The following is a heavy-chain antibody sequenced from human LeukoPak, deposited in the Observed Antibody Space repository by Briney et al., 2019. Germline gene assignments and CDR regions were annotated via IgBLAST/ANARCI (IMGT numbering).Heavy chain of an antibody. CDR2: IYSGGST. D-gene: IGHD7-27*01. Sequence: GGSLRLSCAASGFTVGSNYMSWVRQAPGKGLEWVPVIYSGGSTYYADSVKGRFTISRDNSKNTLYLQMNSLRAEDTAVYYCARDGDLRAFDIWGQGTMVTVSS. V-gene: IGHV3-66*01. CDR1: GFTVGSNY. J-gene: IGHJ3*02. CDR3: ARDGDLRAFDI.